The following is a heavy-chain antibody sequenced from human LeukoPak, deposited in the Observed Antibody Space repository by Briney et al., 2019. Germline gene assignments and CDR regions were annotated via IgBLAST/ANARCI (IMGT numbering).Heavy chain of an antibody. CDR1: GFTFGSRG. D-gene: IGHD1-26*01. V-gene: IGHV3-48*02. J-gene: IGHJ4*02. CDR2: ISSSSSTV. Sequence: GGSLRLSCAASGFTFGSRGMNWVRQAPGKGLEWLSYISSSSSTVYYADSVKGRFTISRDNAKNSLYLQMNSLRDEDTAVYYCARTNIVGGREDYWGQGTRVTVSS. CDR3: ARTNIVGGREDY.